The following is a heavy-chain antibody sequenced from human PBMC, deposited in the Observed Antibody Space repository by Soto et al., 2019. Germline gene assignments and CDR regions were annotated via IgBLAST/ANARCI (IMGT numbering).Heavy chain of an antibody. CDR1: GGSISSSSYY. J-gene: IGHJ4*02. Sequence: SETLSLTCTVSGGSISSSSYYWGWIRQPPGKGLEWIGSIYYSGSTYYNPSLKSRVTISVDTSKNQFSLKLSSVTAADTAVYYCAVVYSGRYYALVYWGQGTLVT. V-gene: IGHV4-39*01. CDR3: AVVYSGRYYALVY. D-gene: IGHD1-26*01. CDR2: IYYSGST.